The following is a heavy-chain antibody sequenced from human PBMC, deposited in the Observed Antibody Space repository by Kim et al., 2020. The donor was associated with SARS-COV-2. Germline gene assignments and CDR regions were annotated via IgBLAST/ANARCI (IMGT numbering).Heavy chain of an antibody. Sequence: SETLSLTCTVSGGSISSYYWSWIRQPPGKGLEWIGYIYYSGSTNYNPSLKSRVTISVDTSKNQFSLKLSSVTAADTAVYYCARSHSSGWQAFDIWGQGTMVTVSS. J-gene: IGHJ3*02. D-gene: IGHD6-19*01. CDR3: ARSHSSGWQAFDI. CDR1: GGSISSYY. V-gene: IGHV4-59*13. CDR2: IYYSGST.